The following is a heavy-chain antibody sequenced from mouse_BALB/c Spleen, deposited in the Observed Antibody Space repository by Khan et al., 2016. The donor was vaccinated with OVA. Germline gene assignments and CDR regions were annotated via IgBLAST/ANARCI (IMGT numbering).Heavy chain of an antibody. V-gene: IGHV2-6-5*01. CDR3: AKGVWAHYYTLDY. Sequence: QVQLKQSGPGLVAPSQNLSITCTVSGFSLSDYGVSWIRQTPGKGLEWLGVIWGGGSTYYNSALRSRLSISKDNSKSQVCLKMTSLQSDDSAMFYCAKGVWAHYYTLDYWGQGTSVTVSS. CDR2: IWGGGST. CDR1: GFSLSDYG. J-gene: IGHJ4*01.